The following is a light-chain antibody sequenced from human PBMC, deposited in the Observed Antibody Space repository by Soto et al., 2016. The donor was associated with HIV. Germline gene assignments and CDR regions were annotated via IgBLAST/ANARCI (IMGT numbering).Light chain of an antibody. CDR1: DIGSKV. CDR2: DDA. J-gene: IGLJ3*02. Sequence: SYELTQPPSVSVAPGKTATITCEGDDIGSKVVHWYQLKPGQAPILVVFDDANRPSAIPERFSGANSGSTATLTISRVEAGDEADYYCQVWDTNTDHWVFSGGTKLTV. V-gene: IGLV3-21*03. CDR3: QVWDTNTDHWV.